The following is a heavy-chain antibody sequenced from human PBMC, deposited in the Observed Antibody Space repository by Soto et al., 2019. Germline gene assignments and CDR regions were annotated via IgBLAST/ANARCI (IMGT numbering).Heavy chain of an antibody. Sequence: PSETLSLTCTVSACSISSSSYYWGWIRQPPGKGLEWIGSIYYSGSTYYNPSLKSRVTISVDTSKNQFSLKLSSVTAADTAVYYCARHIEPNCSSISFYFLGYSSCWLRYYDGIYVWGQGTTVPVS. V-gene: IGHV4-39*01. CDR1: ACSISSSSYY. CDR3: ARHIEPNCSSISFYFLGYSSCWLRYYDGIYV. J-gene: IGHJ6*02. CDR2: IYYSGST. D-gene: IGHD2-2*01.